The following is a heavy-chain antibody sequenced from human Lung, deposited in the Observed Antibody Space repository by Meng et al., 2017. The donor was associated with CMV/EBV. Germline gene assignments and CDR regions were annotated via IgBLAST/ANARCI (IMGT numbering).Heavy chain of an antibody. CDR1: KFIFSKYA. Sequence: GGSXRLXCTVSKFIFSKYAMNWVRQAPGKGLEWVSLISTSSTSAYYADSVKGRFTISRDDSKSTLYLQMNSLRVEDTAVYYCIKDFDSTGWYDEDFWGQGTLVT. J-gene: IGHJ4*02. CDR2: ISTSSTSA. D-gene: IGHD6-19*01. V-gene: IGHV3-23*05. CDR3: IKDFDSTGWYDEDF.